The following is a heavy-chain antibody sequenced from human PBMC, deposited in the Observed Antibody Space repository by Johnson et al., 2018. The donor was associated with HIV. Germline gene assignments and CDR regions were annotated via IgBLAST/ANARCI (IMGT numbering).Heavy chain of an antibody. V-gene: IGHV3-7*01. D-gene: IGHD2-8*01. CDR1: GFSFSSYG. CDR3: ARAHLIFPKNAFDI. CDR2: INVDGLER. Sequence: VQLVESGGGVVQPGGSLRLSCAASGFSFSSYGIHWVRQAPGKGLEWVANINVDGLERYYVVSVKGRFTISRDNVNNSVFLLLSSLRVEDTAVYFCARAHLIFPKNAFDIWGQGTMVSVSS. J-gene: IGHJ3*02.